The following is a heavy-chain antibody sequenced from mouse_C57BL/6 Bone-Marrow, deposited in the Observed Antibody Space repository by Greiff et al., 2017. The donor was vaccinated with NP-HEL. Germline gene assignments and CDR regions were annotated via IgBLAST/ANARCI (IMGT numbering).Heavy chain of an antibody. CDR1: GYTFTSYW. D-gene: IGHD1-1*01. Sequence: EVQLQQSGTVLARPGASVKMSCKTSGYTFTSYWMHWVKQRPGQGLEWIGAIYPGNSDTSYNQKFKGKTKLTAVTSASTAYMELSSLTNEDSAVYYCTRPSGSIYYFDYWGQGTTLTVSS. CDR3: TRPSGSIYYFDY. V-gene: IGHV1-5*01. J-gene: IGHJ2*01. CDR2: IYPGNSDT.